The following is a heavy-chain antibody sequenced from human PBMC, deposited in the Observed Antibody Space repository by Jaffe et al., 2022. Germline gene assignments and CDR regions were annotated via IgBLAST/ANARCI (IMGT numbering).Heavy chain of an antibody. V-gene: IGHV3-48*03. CDR3: AREDYGDYVDYYYYYMDV. D-gene: IGHD4-17*01. CDR1: GFTFSSYE. CDR2: ISSSGSTI. J-gene: IGHJ6*03. Sequence: EVQLVESGGGLVQPGGSLRLSCAASGFTFSSYEMNWVRQAPGKGLEWVSYISSSGSTIYYADSVKGRFTISRDNAKNSLYLQMNSLRAEDTAVYYCAREDYGDYVDYYYYYMDVWGKGTTVTVSS.